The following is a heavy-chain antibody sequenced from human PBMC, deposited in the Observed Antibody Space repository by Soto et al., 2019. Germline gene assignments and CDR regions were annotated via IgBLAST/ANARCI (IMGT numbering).Heavy chain of an antibody. J-gene: IGHJ6*02. CDR1: GFTFSSYG. CDR2: IWYDGSKK. V-gene: IGHV3-33*01. D-gene: IGHD2-2*01. CDR3: ARDRVGYCISTGCYFLDYYYGMDV. Sequence: QVQLVESGGGVVQPGRSLRLSCAASGFTFSSYGMHWVRQAPGKGLEWVAVIWYDGSKKYYADSVKGRFTISRDNSKNTLYLQMNSLRAEETAVYYGARDRVGYCISTGCYFLDYYYGMDVWGQGTTVTVSS.